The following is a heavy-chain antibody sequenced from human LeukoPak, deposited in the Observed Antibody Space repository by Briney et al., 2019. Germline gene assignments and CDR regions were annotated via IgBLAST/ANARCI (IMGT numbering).Heavy chain of an antibody. CDR1: GYTFTSYA. CDR2: INAGNGNT. D-gene: IGHD6-6*01. Sequence: ASVKVSCKASGYTFTSYAMHWVRQAPGQRPEWMGWINAGNGNTKYSQKFQGRVTITRDTSASTAYMELSSLRSEDTAVYYCARGHRAARPSYWFDPWGQGTLVTVSS. J-gene: IGHJ5*02. CDR3: ARGHRAARPSYWFDP. V-gene: IGHV1-3*01.